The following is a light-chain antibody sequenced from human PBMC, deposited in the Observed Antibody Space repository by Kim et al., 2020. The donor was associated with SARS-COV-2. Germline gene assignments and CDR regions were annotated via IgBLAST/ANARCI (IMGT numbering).Light chain of an antibody. V-gene: IGKV3-20*01. CDR2: GAS. J-gene: IGKJ2*01. CDR1: QHVVSSY. Sequence: LASGESATPSRRARQHVVSSYLAWYQQKPGQAPRLLSYGASSRATGIPDRFSGSGSGTDFTLTISRLEPEDFAVYYCQQYGSSPYTFGQGTKLEI. CDR3: QQYGSSPYT.